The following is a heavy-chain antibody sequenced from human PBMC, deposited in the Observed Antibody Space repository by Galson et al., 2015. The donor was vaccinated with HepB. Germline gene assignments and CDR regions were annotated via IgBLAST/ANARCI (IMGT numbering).Heavy chain of an antibody. D-gene: IGHD6-6*01. J-gene: IGHJ4*02. CDR2: ISYDGTNE. V-gene: IGHV3-30*18. CDR1: GFTFRTYG. CDR3: AKGGTITACRGGHFDY. Sequence: SLRLSCAASGFTFRTYGMHWVRQAPGKGLEWVAVISYDGTNEYYADSVKGRFTISRDNSKNTLYLQMNSLRAEDTAVYYCAKGGTITACRGGHFDYWGQGTLVTVSS.